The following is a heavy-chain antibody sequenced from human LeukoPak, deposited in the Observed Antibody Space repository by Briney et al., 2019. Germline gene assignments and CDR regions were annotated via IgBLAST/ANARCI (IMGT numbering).Heavy chain of an antibody. D-gene: IGHD5-12*01. CDR1: GFTFSSYA. Sequence: PGGSLRLSCAASGFTFSSYAMHWVRQAPGKGLEWVAVISYDGSNKYYADSVKGRFTISRDNAKNSLYLQMNSLRAEDTAVYYCARDDAAYDDEGYYYYMDVWGKGTTVTVSS. CDR2: ISYDGSNK. J-gene: IGHJ6*03. V-gene: IGHV3-30*04. CDR3: ARDDAAYDDEGYYYYMDV.